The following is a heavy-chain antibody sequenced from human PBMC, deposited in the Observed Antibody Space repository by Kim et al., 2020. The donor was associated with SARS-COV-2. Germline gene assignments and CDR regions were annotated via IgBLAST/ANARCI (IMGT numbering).Heavy chain of an antibody. CDR1: GGSISSDY. D-gene: IGHD6-13*01. J-gene: IGHJ4*02. V-gene: IGHV4-59*13. CDR2: IYYSKTT. CDR3: ATGGSIADGSHWYHYFDY. Sequence: SETLSLTCTVSGGSISSDYWSWIRQPPGKGLEWIGYIYYSKTTNYNPSLKNRVTISVDTSKNQFSLKLSSVTAADTAVYYCATGGSIADGSHWYHYFDYWGQGNLVTVSS.